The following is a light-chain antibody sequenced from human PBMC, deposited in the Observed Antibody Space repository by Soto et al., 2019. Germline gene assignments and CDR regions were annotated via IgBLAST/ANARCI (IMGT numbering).Light chain of an antibody. CDR3: QQRSNWIT. J-gene: IGKJ5*01. CDR2: DAS. Sequence: DIVLTQSPATLSLSPGERATLSCWASQSVSTYLAWYQQKPGQAPRLLIYDASSRATGIPARFSGSGSGTDFTLTISSVEPEDFAVSYCQQRSNWITFGQGPRLEIK. V-gene: IGKV3-11*01. CDR1: QSVSTY.